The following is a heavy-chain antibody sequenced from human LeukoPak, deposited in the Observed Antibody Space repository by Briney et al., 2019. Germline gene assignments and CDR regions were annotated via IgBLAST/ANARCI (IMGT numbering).Heavy chain of an antibody. CDR2: INPNSGGT. D-gene: IGHD3-3*01. CDR1: GYTFTSYY. V-gene: IGHV1-2*02. Sequence: ASVKVSCKASGYTFTSYYMHWVRQAPGQGLEWMGWINPNSGGTNYAQKFQGRVTMTRDTSISTAYMELSRLRSDDTAVYYCARDGSPQRGVVIYYYYYMDVWGKGTTVTVSS. J-gene: IGHJ6*03. CDR3: ARDGSPQRGVVIYYYYYMDV.